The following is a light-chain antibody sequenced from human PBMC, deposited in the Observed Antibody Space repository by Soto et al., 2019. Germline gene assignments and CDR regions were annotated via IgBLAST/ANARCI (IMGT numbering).Light chain of an antibody. CDR2: DVS. CDR1: SSDLGGYDY. J-gene: IGLJ1*01. V-gene: IGLV2-14*01. CDR3: SSYTSSATGV. Sequence: QSVLTQPTSVSGSPGQSITLSCTGNSSDLGGYDYVSWYQQHPGKAPKLMIYDVSIRPSGVSHRFSGSKSGNTASLIISGLQAEDEADYYCSSYTSSATGVFGSGIKVTV.